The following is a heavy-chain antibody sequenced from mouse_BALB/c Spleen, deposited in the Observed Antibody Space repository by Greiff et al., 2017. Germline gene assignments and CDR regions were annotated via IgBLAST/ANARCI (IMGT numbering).Heavy chain of an antibody. V-gene: IGHV7-3*02. CDR3: ARERGLGYYYAMDY. Sequence: EVKLMESGGGLVQPGGSLRLSCATSGFTFTDYYMSWVRQPPGKALEWLGFIRNKANGYTTEYSASVKGRFTISRDNSQSILYLQMNTLRAEDSATYYCARERGLGYYYAMDYWGQGTSVTVSS. J-gene: IGHJ4*01. CDR1: GFTFTDYY. D-gene: IGHD4-1*01. CDR2: IRNKANGYTT.